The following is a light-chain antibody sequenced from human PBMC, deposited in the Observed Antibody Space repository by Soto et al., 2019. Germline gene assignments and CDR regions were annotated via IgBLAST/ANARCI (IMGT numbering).Light chain of an antibody. CDR3: QQYENLPT. V-gene: IGKV1-33*01. CDR1: QNINNY. CDR2: DAS. J-gene: IGKJ5*01. Sequence: DIHMTQSPSSLSACVAVRVTITCQASQNINNYLNWYQQKPGRAPXXLIYDASNLEAGVPSRFRGSGSGTDFTFTISRLQPEDIATYYCQQYENLPTFGQGTRLEIK.